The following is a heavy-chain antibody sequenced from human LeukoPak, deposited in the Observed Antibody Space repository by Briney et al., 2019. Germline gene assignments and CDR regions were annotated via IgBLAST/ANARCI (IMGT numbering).Heavy chain of an antibody. V-gene: IGHV4-34*01. CDR2: INHSGST. D-gene: IGHD3-22*01. Sequence: PSETLSLTCAVYGGSFSGYYWSWIRQPPGKGLEWIGEINHSGSTNYNPSLKSRVTISVDTSKNQFSLKLSSVTAADTAVYYCARGPRDPLDYYDRCFDYWGQGTLVTVSS. CDR3: ARGPRDPLDYYDRCFDY. CDR1: GGSFSGYY. J-gene: IGHJ4*02.